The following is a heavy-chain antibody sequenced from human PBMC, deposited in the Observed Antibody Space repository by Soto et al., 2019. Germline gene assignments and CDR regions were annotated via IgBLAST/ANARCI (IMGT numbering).Heavy chain of an antibody. CDR1: GFTVSSNY. D-gene: IGHD6-13*01. CDR3: ARDGRGALYSSCYYFDD. J-gene: IGHJ4*02. V-gene: IGHV3-66*01. Sequence: GGSLRLSCAASGFTVSSNYMSWVRQAPGKGLEWVSVIYSGGSTYYADSVKGRFTISRDNSKNTLYLQMNSLRAEDTAVYYCARDGRGALYSSCYYFDDWGQGTLVTVSS. CDR2: IYSGGST.